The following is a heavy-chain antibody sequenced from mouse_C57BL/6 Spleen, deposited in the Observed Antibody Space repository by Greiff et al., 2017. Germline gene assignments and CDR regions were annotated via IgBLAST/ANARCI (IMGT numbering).Heavy chain of an antibody. CDR1: GYTFTSYW. CDR3: ARSTQYYYAMDY. J-gene: IGHJ4*01. D-gene: IGHD2-1*01. Sequence: QVQLQQPGTELVKPGASVKLSCKASGYTFTSYWMHWVKQRPGQGLEWIGNINPSNGGTNYNEKFKSKATLTVDKSSSTAYLQLSSLTSEDSAVYYCARSTQYYYAMDYWGQGTSVTVSS. CDR2: INPSNGGT. V-gene: IGHV1-53*01.